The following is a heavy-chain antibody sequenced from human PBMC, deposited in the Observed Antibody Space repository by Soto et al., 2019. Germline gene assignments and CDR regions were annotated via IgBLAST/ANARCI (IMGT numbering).Heavy chain of an antibody. Sequence: GGSLRLSCAASGFTFSSYGMHWVRQAPGRGLEWVAVIWYDGSNKYYADSVKGRFTISRDNSKNTLYLQMNSLRAEDTAVYYCAKDLYSSSWGYFQHWGQGTLVTVSS. CDR1: GFTFSSYG. J-gene: IGHJ1*01. D-gene: IGHD6-13*01. CDR2: IWYDGSNK. CDR3: AKDLYSSSWGYFQH. V-gene: IGHV3-33*06.